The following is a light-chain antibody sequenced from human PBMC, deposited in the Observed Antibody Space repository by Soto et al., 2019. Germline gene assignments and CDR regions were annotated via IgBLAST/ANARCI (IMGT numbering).Light chain of an antibody. J-gene: IGKJ5*01. CDR2: GAS. CDR3: QQYNNWPLT. Sequence: DIVMTQSPATLSVSPGERATLSCRASQSISSNLAWYQQKPGQAPRLLIDGASTRSTGISARFSGSGSGTEFTLTISILQSEDLAVYYCQQYNNWPLTFGQGTRLEIK. CDR1: QSISSN. V-gene: IGKV3-15*01.